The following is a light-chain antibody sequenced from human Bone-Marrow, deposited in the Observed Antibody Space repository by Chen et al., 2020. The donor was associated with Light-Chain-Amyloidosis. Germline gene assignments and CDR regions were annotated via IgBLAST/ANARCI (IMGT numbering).Light chain of an antibody. CDR2: RDT. V-gene: IGLV3-25*03. CDR3: QSADSSVTYEVI. CDR1: ALPTKY. Sequence: SYELLQPPSVSASPGQTARITCSGDALPTKYAYWYQQQPGQAPVLVIHRDTERPSGISERFSGSSSGTTATLTISGVQAEDEADYHCQSADSSVTYEVIFGGGTKLTVL. J-gene: IGLJ2*01.